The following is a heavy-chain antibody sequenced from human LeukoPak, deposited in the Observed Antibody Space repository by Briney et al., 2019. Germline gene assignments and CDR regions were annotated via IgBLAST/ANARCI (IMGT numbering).Heavy chain of an antibody. D-gene: IGHD3-10*01. CDR2: IDPNSGAT. CDR3: ARDFRELTDY. Sequence: PPASVKVSCKASGYTFTDYYIHWVRQAPGQGLEWMAWIDPNSGATNYAQKFQGRVTMTRDMSTSTAYMELSSLRSEDTAVYYCARDFRELTDYWGQGTLVTVSS. CDR1: GYTFTDYY. J-gene: IGHJ4*02. V-gene: IGHV1-2*02.